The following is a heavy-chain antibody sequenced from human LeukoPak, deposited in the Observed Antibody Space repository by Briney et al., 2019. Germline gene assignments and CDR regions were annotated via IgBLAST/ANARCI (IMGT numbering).Heavy chain of an antibody. CDR3: SKTLFYDRGHATFDH. J-gene: IGHJ1*01. CDR1: GFTFSSYA. D-gene: IGHD2/OR15-2a*01. Sequence: QPGGSLILSCASSGFTFSSYALSWVRQAPGKGLEWVSAISGSGGSTNYAPSVKGRFTISRDNSKHTLYLQMNSLRAEDTAVYYCSKTLFYDRGHATFDHWGQGTLVTVSS. V-gene: IGHV3-23*01. CDR2: ISGSGGST.